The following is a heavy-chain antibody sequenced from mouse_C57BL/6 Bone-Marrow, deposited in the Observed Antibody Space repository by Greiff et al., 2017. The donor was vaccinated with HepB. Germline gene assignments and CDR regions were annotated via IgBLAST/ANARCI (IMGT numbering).Heavy chain of an antibody. D-gene: IGHD3-3*01. Sequence: EVQLQESGAELVRPGASVKLSCTASGFNIKDDYMHWVKQRPEQGLEWIGWIDPENGDTEYASKFQGKATITADTSSNTAYLQLSSLTSEDTAVYYCTRGWFYYWGQGTTLTVSS. V-gene: IGHV14-4*01. CDR3: TRGWFYY. CDR2: IDPENGDT. J-gene: IGHJ2*01. CDR1: GFNIKDDY.